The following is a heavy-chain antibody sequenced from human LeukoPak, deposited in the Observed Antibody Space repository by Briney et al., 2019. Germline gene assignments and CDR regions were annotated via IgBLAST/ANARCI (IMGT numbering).Heavy chain of an antibody. V-gene: IGHV3-66*02. CDR2: IYRHGRT. D-gene: IGHD2-2*01. Sequence: GGSLRLSCAASGFTVSGNCMSWVRQAAGKGLERVSIIYRHGRTYYADSVKGRFTISRDSSKNTLDLQMNSLRAEDTAVYFCARAPEHVYMPMDVWGQGTTVIVS. J-gene: IGHJ6*02. CDR1: GFTVSGNC. CDR3: ARAPEHVYMPMDV.